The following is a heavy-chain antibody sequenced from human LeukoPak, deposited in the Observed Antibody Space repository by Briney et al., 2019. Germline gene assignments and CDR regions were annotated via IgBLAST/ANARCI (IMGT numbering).Heavy chain of an antibody. J-gene: IGHJ4*02. CDR1: GDSLSSSTCN. CDR3: ARENSYDSSGYPD. Sequence: SETLSLTCKVSGDSLSSSTCNWSWIRQPPGKGLEWIGYISQSGNSYFTPSLKSRATISLDRSKNQFSLTLTSVTAADTAVYYCARENSYDSSGYPDWGQGTLVTVSS. V-gene: IGHV4-30-2*01. D-gene: IGHD3-22*01. CDR2: ISQSGNS.